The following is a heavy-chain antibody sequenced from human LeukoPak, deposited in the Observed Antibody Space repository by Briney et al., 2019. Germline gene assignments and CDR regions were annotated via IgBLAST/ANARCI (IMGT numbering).Heavy chain of an antibody. Sequence: ASVKVSCKASGYTFTSYYMHWVRQAPGQGLEWMGIINPSGGSTSYAQKFQGRVTMTRDMSTSTVYMELSSLRSEDTAVYYCAREGGGILVARERCFDYWGQGTLVNVSS. CDR2: INPSGGST. V-gene: IGHV1-46*01. D-gene: IGHD2-2*01. CDR1: GYTFTSYY. J-gene: IGHJ4*02. CDR3: AREGGGILVARERCFDY.